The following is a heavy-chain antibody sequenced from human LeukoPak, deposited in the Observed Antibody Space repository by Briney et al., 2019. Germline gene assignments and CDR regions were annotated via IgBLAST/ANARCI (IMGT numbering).Heavy chain of an antibody. V-gene: IGHV4-59*11. CDR1: GGSISSHY. CDR3: ARHSGGWYSSWFDP. D-gene: IGHD6-19*01. J-gene: IGHJ5*02. Sequence: SETLSLTCSVSGGSISSHYWTWIRQPPGKGLEWIGYIHNSGSINYNPSLKSRVTISVDTSRNQFSLKLTSVTAADTAVYYCARHSGGWYSSWFDPWGQGTLVTVSS. CDR2: IHNSGSI.